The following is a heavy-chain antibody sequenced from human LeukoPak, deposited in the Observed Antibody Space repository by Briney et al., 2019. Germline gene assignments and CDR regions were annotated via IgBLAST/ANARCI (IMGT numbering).Heavy chain of an antibody. CDR2: FYYSRTT. J-gene: IGHJ4*02. CDR3: ARGDYGLYFFDS. CDR1: GGSISRGGYY. D-gene: IGHD4-17*01. V-gene: IGHV4-31*03. Sequence: NPSQTLSLTCTVSGGSISRGGYYWNWIRQHPREGLEWIGYFYYSRTTSYNPSLKSRATISVDTSSNQFSLKLSSVTAADTAVYYCARGDYGLYFFDSWGRGTLVTVSS.